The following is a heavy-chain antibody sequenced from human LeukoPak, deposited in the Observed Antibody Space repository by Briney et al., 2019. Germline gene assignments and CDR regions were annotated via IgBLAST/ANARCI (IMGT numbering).Heavy chain of an antibody. D-gene: IGHD1-1*01. Sequence: PSETLSLTCAVFGGSFSGYYWSWIRQPPGKGLEWIGEINHSGSTNYNPSLKSRVTISVDTSKNQFSLKLSSVTAADTAVYYCARRSTTGRLKGGSGGYYFDYWGQGTLVTVSS. CDR3: ARRSTTGRLKGGSGGYYFDY. CDR1: GGSFSGYY. V-gene: IGHV4-34*01. J-gene: IGHJ4*02. CDR2: INHSGST.